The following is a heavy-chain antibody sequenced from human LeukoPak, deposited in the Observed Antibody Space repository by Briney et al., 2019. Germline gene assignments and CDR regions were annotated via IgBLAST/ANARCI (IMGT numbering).Heavy chain of an antibody. CDR1: GFTFSSYS. V-gene: IGHV3-21*01. CDR2: ISSRSTYI. J-gene: IGHJ4*02. D-gene: IGHD3-10*01. Sequence: PGGSLRLSCAASGFTFSSYSMNWVRQAPGKGLEWVSSISSRSTYIYYADSLKGRFTISRDNAKNSLYLQMNSLRAEDTAVYYCAARDSYGWGSSPIDYGGQEPLVTVSS. CDR3: AARDSYGWGSSPIDY.